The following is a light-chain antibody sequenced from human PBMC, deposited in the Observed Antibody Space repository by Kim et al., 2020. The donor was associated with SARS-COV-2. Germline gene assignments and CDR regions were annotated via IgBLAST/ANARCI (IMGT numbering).Light chain of an antibody. CDR2: EVT. J-gene: IGLJ1*01. V-gene: IGLV2-8*01. CDR1: SIDVGASDY. CDR3: CSYAGSNIPFV. Sequence: QSCTTSCTGTSIDVGASDYVSWYQQRPGKAPKPIIYEVTPRSSGVPDRFSGSKSGNTASLTVSGLQAEDEADYYCCSYAGSNIPFVFGTGTKVTVL.